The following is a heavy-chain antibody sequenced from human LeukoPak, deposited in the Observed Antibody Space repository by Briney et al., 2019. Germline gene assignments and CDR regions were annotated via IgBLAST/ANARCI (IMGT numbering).Heavy chain of an antibody. Sequence: LVNPSETLSLTCTVSGGSISSYSWSWIRQPPGKGLEWIGYISYSGSTKYNPSLKSRVTISVDTSKNQFSLKLSSVTAADTAVYYCARYVWGSYPTFEDYWGQGTLVTVSS. J-gene: IGHJ4*02. CDR1: GGSISSYS. CDR2: ISYSGST. CDR3: ARYVWGSYPTFEDY. D-gene: IGHD3-16*02. V-gene: IGHV4-59*01.